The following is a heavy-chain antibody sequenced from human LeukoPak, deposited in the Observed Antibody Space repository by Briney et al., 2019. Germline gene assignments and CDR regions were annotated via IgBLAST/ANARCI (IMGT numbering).Heavy chain of an antibody. Sequence: GGSLRLSCAASGFAFSRYWMAWVRQAPGKGLEWGANIKHDGSEDYFVDSVKGRFTISRDNAENSLHLQMSSLRAEDTAVYYCARSANYGGHAFFDYWGQGILVIVSS. CDR1: GFAFSRYW. D-gene: IGHD4/OR15-4a*01. V-gene: IGHV3-7*01. J-gene: IGHJ4*02. CDR3: ARSANYGGHAFFDY. CDR2: IKHDGSED.